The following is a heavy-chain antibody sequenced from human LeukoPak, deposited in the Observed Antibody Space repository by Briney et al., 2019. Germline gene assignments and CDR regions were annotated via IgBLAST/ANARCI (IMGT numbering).Heavy chain of an antibody. CDR3: AKDSEHLSRCAFDI. D-gene: IGHD1/OR15-1a*01. CDR2: ISGRGDRRETT. CDR1: RFTFTSYA. Sequence: GGSLRLSCAPSRFTFTSYAMCWVRQAPGTRLERVSGISGRGDRRETTSYAGSVKGRFTISRDNSKSMVYVQMKSLRAEDTAVYYCAKDSEHLSRCAFDIWGQGTMVTVSS. J-gene: IGHJ3*02. V-gene: IGHV3-23*01.